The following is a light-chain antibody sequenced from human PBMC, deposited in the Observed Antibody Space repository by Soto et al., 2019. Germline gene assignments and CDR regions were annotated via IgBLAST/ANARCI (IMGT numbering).Light chain of an antibody. Sequence: EIVLTQSPGTLSLSPGERATLSCRASQSVSSTSFAWYRQKPGQAPRLLMYDAFSRATDIPARISGSGSGTDFTLIISSLEPEDFEVYYCQHYTDSPPSYTFGQGTKLEIK. CDR2: DAF. CDR3: QHYTDSPPSYT. V-gene: IGKV3-20*01. CDR1: QSVSSTS. J-gene: IGKJ2*01.